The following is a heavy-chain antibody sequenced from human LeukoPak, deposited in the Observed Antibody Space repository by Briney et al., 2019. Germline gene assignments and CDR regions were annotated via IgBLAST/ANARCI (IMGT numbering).Heavy chain of an antibody. CDR2: IKQDGSEK. CDR3: ARDLSFYGSSGSFDY. CDR1: GFTFSSYW. V-gene: IGHV3-7*01. J-gene: IGHJ4*02. D-gene: IGHD3-22*01. Sequence: GGSLRLSCAASGFTFSSYWMSRVRQAPGKGLEWVANIKQDGSEKYYVDSVKGRFTISRDNAKNSLYLQMNSLRAEDTAVYYCARDLSFYGSSGSFDYWGQGTLVTVSS.